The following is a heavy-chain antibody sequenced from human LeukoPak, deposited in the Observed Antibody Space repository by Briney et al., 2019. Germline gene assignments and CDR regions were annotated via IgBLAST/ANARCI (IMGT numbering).Heavy chain of an antibody. V-gene: IGHV3-30*03. Sequence: GGSLRLSCAASGFTFSSYGMHWVRQAPGKGLEWVAVISYDGSNKYYADSVKGRFTISRDNSKNSLYLQMNSLRAEDTAVYYCARDRLWEVGATPYFAYWGQGTLVTVSS. CDR1: GFTFSSYG. CDR2: ISYDGSNK. J-gene: IGHJ4*02. D-gene: IGHD1-26*01. CDR3: ARDRLWEVGATPYFAY.